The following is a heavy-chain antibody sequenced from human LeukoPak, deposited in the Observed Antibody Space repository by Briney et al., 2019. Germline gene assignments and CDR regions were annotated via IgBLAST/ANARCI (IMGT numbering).Heavy chain of an antibody. D-gene: IGHD6-19*01. V-gene: IGHV3-33*01. CDR2: IWYDGSNK. Sequence: GGSLRLSCAASGFTFSSYGMHWVRQAPGKGLEWVAVIWYDGSNKYYADSVKGRFTISRDNSKNTLYLQMNSLRAEDTAVYYCASGIAVAGPFDYWGPGTLVTVSS. CDR3: ASGIAVAGPFDY. J-gene: IGHJ4*02. CDR1: GFTFSSYG.